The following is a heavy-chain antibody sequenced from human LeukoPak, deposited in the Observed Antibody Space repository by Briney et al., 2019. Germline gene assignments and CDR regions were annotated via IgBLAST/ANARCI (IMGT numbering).Heavy chain of an antibody. CDR2: ISGSGGST. D-gene: IGHD3-3*01. V-gene: IGHV3-23*01. Sequence: GGSLRLSCAASGFFFGDYNMNWVRQAPGKGLEWVSAISGSGGSTYYADSVKGRFTISRDNSKNTLYLQMNSLRAEDTAVYYCRVTIFGVVINHPYYFDYWGQGTLVTVSS. CDR3: RVTIFGVVINHPYYFDY. CDR1: GFFFGDYN. J-gene: IGHJ4*02.